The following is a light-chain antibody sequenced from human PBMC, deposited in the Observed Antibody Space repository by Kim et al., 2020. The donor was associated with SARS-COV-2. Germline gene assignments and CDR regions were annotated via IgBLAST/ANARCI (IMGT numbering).Light chain of an antibody. CDR1: QRVGSSY. CDR3: QQYGSSPLT. J-gene: IGKJ2*01. Sequence: LSPGERATLSCRACQRVGSSYLAWYQQKPGQAPRLLIYGASSRATGIPDRFSGSGSGTDFTLSITRLQPEDFAVYYCQQYGSSPLTFGPGTKLEI. V-gene: IGKV3-20*01. CDR2: GAS.